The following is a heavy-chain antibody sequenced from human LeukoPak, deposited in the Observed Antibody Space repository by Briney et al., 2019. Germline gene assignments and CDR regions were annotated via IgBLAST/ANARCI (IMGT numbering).Heavy chain of an antibody. V-gene: IGHV3-11*04. CDR3: AMTTVVTPGDWYFDL. CDR2: ISSTGITK. D-gene: IGHD4-23*01. CDR1: GFTFSDYY. Sequence: GGSLRLSCAASGFTFSDYYMSWIRQAPGKGLEWVSYISSTGITKYYADSVKGRFTVSRDNAKNSLYLQMNSLRAEDTAVYYCAMTTVVTPGDWYFDLWGRGTLVTVSS. J-gene: IGHJ2*01.